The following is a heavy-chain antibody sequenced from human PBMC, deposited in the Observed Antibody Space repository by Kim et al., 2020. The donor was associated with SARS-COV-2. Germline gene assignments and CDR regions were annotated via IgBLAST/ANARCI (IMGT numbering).Heavy chain of an antibody. J-gene: IGHJ4*02. D-gene: IGHD3-22*01. CDR3: ARAGRFTGYYDSSGYGSRPFDY. V-gene: IGHV4-34*01. CDR1: GGSFSGYY. Sequence: SETLSLTCAVYGGSFSGYYWSWIRQPPGKGLEWIGEINHSGSTNYNPSLKSRVTISVDTSKNQFSLKLSSVTAADTAVYYCARAGRFTGYYDSSGYGSRPFDYWGQGTLVTVSS. CDR2: INHSGST.